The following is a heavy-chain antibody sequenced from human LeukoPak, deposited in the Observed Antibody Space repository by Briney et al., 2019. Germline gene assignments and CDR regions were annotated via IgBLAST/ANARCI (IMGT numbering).Heavy chain of an antibody. D-gene: IGHD1-26*01. J-gene: IGHJ4*02. CDR1: GASISGSGYY. Sequence: SETLSLTCTVSGASISGSGYYLGWIRQPPGKGLEWIGNIYYTGNTYYNASLQSRVTISIDTSKNQFSLRLNSVTAADTAMYYCAKSGGYGLIDYWGQGTLVTVSS. CDR2: IYYTGNT. CDR3: AKSGGYGLIDY. V-gene: IGHV4-39*01.